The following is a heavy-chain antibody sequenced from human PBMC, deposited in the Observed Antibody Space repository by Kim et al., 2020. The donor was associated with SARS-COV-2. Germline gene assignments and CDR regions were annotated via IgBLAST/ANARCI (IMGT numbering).Heavy chain of an antibody. J-gene: IGHJ6*02. V-gene: IGHV3-21*01. D-gene: IGHD3-10*01. CDR1: GFTFSSYS. CDR2: ISSSSSYI. CDR3: ARDFPGPVGRITITMVRGFIDGMDV. Sequence: GGSLRLSCAASGFTFSSYSMNWVRQAPGKGLEWVSSISSSSSYIYYADSVKGRFTISRDNAKNSLYLQMNSLRAEDTAVYYCARDFPGPVGRITITMVRGFIDGMDVWGQGTTVTVSS.